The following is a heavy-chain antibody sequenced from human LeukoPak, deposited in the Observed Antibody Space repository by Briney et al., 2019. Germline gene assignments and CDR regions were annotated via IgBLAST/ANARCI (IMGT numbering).Heavy chain of an antibody. J-gene: IGHJ4*02. CDR2: IWYDGSNK. Sequence: TGGSLRLSCAASGFTFSNYGMHWVRQAPGKGLEWVALIWYDGSNKYYTDSVKGRLTISRDKSKDTLFLQMNSLRAEDTAVYYCAREGPRGNSQFDYWGQGTLVTVSS. CDR1: GFTFSNYG. CDR3: AREGPRGNSQFDY. V-gene: IGHV3-33*08. D-gene: IGHD4-23*01.